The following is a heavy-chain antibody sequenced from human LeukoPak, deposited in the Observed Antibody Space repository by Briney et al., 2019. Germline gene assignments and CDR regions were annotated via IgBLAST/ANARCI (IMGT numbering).Heavy chain of an antibody. CDR3: ARFISDYGNHNWFDP. Sequence: SETLSLTCTVSGGSISSYYWSWIRQPPGKGLEWIGYIYYSGSTNYNPSLKSRVTISVDTSKNQFSLKLSSVTAADTAVYYCARFISDYGNHNWFDPWGQGTLVTVSS. D-gene: IGHD4/OR15-4a*01. V-gene: IGHV4-59*01. CDR2: IYYSGST. J-gene: IGHJ5*02. CDR1: GGSISSYY.